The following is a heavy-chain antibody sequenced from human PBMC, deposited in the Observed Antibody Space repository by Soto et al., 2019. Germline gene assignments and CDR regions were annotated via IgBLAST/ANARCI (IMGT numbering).Heavy chain of an antibody. CDR1: VFSLSTSGVG. Sequence: QIPLKESGPTLVKPTQTLTLTCTFSVFSLSTSGVGVGWIRQPPGKALESLALLYWDDDKRYSPSLKSRLTIAQNTSKNQVVLTMTNMDPVDTGTYYCAHTREDYGSGRYYNVASYMDVWGKGTALTVSS. D-gene: IGHD3-10*01. CDR2: LYWDDDK. J-gene: IGHJ6*04. CDR3: AHTREDYGSGRYYNVASYMDV. V-gene: IGHV2-5*02.